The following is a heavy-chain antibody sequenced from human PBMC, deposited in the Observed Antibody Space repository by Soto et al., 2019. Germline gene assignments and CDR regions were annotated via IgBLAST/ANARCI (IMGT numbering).Heavy chain of an antibody. CDR2: ISYDGSNK. CDR3: AKDLRHDFWSGPGHYGMDV. D-gene: IGHD3-3*01. CDR1: EFTFSSYG. Sequence: GGSLRLSCAASEFTFSSYGMHWVRQAPGKGLEWVAVISYDGSNKYYADSVKGRFTISRDNSKNTLYLQMNSLRAEDTAVYYCAKDLRHDFWSGPGHYGMDVWGQGTTVTVSS. V-gene: IGHV3-30*18. J-gene: IGHJ6*02.